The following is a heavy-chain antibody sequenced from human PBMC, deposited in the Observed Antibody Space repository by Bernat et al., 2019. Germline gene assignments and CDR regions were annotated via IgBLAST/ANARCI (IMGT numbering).Heavy chain of an antibody. CDR1: GFTFSSYA. CDR2: ISDSGGNT. CDR3: AKDLRYCSGGRCSTSYFDY. J-gene: IGHJ4*02. Sequence: EVQLVESGGGLVQPGGSLRLSCAASGFTFSSYAMSWVRQAPGKGLEWVSAISDSGGNTYYADSVKGRFTISRDNSKNTLYLQMNSLRAEDTAIYYCAKDLRYCSGGRCSTSYFDYWGQGTLVTVSS. D-gene: IGHD2-15*01. V-gene: IGHV3-23*04.